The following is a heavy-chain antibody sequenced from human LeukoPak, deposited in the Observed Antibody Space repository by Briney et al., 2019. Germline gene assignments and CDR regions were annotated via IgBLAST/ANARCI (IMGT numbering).Heavy chain of an antibody. Sequence: GGSLRLSCAASGFTFSDYYMSWIRQAPGKGLEWVSYISSSGSTIYYADSVKGRFTISRDNAKNSLYLQMNSLGAEDTAVYYCARGAGYYYDSSGPLRYWGQGTLVTVSS. CDR1: GFTFSDYY. V-gene: IGHV3-11*04. CDR3: ARGAGYYYDSSGPLRY. D-gene: IGHD3-22*01. J-gene: IGHJ4*02. CDR2: ISSSGSTI.